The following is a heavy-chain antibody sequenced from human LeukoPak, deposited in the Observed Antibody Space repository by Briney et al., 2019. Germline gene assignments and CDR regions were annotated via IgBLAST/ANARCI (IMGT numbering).Heavy chain of an antibody. CDR2: IYYSGST. Sequence: SEALSLTCTVSGGSISSSSYYWGWIRQPPGKGLEWIGSIYYSGSTYYNPSLKSRVTISVDTSKNQFSLKLSSVTAADTAVYYCARHFLFYAQVGIAATSGDGDYWGQGTLVTVSP. D-gene: IGHD6-13*01. CDR3: ARHFLFYAQVGIAATSGDGDY. CDR1: GGSISSSSYY. J-gene: IGHJ4*02. V-gene: IGHV4-39*01.